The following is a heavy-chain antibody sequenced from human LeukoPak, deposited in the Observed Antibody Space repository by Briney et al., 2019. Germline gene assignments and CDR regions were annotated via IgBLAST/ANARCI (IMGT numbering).Heavy chain of an antibody. CDR1: GYTFTGYY. D-gene: IGHD5-12*01. J-gene: IGHJ4*02. Sequence: GASVKVSCKASGYTFTGYYMHWVRQAPGQGLEWMGWINPNSGGTNYAQKFQGWVTMTRDTSISTAYMELSRLRSDDTAVYYCARHANAYSGYGSLGYWGQGTLVIVSS. CDR2: INPNSGGT. CDR3: ARHANAYSGYGSLGY. V-gene: IGHV1-2*04.